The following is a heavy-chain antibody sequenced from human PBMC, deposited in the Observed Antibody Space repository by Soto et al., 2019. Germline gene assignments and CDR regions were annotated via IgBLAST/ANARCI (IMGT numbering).Heavy chain of an antibody. CDR3: ARNRYGPGSPIDY. CDR2: INPNSGGT. J-gene: IGHJ4*02. CDR1: GYTFTGYY. Sequence: ASVKVSCKASGYTFTGYYMHWVRQAPGQGLEWMGWINPNSGGTNYAQKFQGRVTMTRDTSISTAYMELSRLRSDDTAVYYCARNRYGPGSPIDYWGQGTLVTVSS. D-gene: IGHD3-10*01. V-gene: IGHV1-2*02.